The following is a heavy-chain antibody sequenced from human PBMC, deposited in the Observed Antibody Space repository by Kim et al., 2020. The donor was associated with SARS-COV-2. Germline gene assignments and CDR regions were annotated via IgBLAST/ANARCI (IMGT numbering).Heavy chain of an antibody. CDR1: GGYITNDQW. CDR3: VTTLIGFVVATT. Sequence: SETLSLTCVVSGGYITNDQWWMWVRQPPGKGLEWIGEIHHDGRTNYSPSLNSRVTISVDKSNNQFSLSLTSVTAADTATYYCVTTLIGFVVATTWGQGIVVTV. CDR2: IHHDGRT. J-gene: IGHJ5*02. D-gene: IGHD5-12*01. V-gene: IGHV4-4*02.